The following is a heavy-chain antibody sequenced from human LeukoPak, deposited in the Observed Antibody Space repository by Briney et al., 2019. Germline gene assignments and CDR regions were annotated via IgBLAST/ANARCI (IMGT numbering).Heavy chain of an antibody. CDR2: ISLSGDST. CDR3: ARRPTTYYYDRTAYFFDF. D-gene: IGHD3-22*01. Sequence: GGSLRLSCAASGFIFSDHGMSWARQAPGKGLEWVSSISLSGDSTFYADSVKGRVTISRDNSKNMVFLQMNNLRSEDTAVYYCARRPTTYYYDRTAYFFDFWGQGTLVTVST. CDR1: GFIFSDHG. V-gene: IGHV3-23*01. J-gene: IGHJ4*02.